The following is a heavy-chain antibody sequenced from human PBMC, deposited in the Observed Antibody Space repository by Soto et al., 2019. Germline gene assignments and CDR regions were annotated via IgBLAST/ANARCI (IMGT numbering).Heavy chain of an antibody. J-gene: IGHJ3*02. CDR3: AKDVAAFAFDI. CDR1: GFTFSSYG. D-gene: IGHD6-19*01. Sequence: PGGSLRLSCAASGFTFSSYGMHWVRQAPGKGLEWVVVISYDGSNKYYADSVKGRFTISRDNSKNTLYLQMNSLRAEDTAVYYCAKDVAAFAFDIWGQGTMVTVSS. V-gene: IGHV3-30*18. CDR2: ISYDGSNK.